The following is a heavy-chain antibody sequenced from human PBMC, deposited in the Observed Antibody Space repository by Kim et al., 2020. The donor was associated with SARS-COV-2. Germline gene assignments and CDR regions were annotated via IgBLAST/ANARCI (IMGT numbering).Heavy chain of an antibody. CDR3: ARNHRYNWNDGDGMDV. CDR1: GDSVSSNSAA. CDR2: TYYRSKWYN. V-gene: IGHV6-1*01. J-gene: IGHJ6*02. D-gene: IGHD1-1*01. Sequence: SQTLSLTCAISGDSVSSNSAAWNWIRQSPSRGLEWLGTTYYRSKWYNDYAVSVKSRITINPDTSKNQFSLQLNSVTPEDTAVYYCARNHRYNWNDGDGMDVWGQGTTVTVSS.